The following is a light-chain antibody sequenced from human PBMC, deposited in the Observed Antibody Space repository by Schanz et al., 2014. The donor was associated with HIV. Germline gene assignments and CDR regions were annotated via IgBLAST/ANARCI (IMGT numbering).Light chain of an antibody. CDR1: SSDVGSYNL. V-gene: IGLV2-23*02. CDR3: CSFAXSSTLI. J-gene: IGLJ2*01. CDR2: EVS. Sequence: QSVLTQPASVSESPGQSITISCTGTSSDVGSYNLVSWYQQHPGKAPKLIIYEVSMRPSGVSNRFSGSKSGNTASLTISGLQAEDEADYYCCSFAXSSTLILGGGTKLTVL.